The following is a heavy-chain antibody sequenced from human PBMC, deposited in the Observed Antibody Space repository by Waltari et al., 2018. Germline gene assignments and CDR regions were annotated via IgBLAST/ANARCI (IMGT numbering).Heavy chain of an antibody. Sequence: EVQLVESGGGLVQHGGSGRLSCVVAVFTFSNYEMHWVRQAPGKGLEWVSYISSSVNSIYYADSVKGRFTISRDNAKNSLYLQMNSLRAEDTAVYYCAREMGRAYDSSGYRDPFDIWGQGTMVTVSS. CDR1: VFTFSNYE. CDR2: ISSSVNSI. D-gene: IGHD3-22*01. V-gene: IGHV3-48*03. CDR3: AREMGRAYDSSGYRDPFDI. J-gene: IGHJ3*02.